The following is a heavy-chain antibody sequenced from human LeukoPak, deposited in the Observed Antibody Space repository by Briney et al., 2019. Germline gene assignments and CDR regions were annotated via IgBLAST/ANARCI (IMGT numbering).Heavy chain of an antibody. CDR2: IYYSGST. CDR1: GGSISSYY. Sequence: PSETLSLTCTVSGGSISSYYWSWIRQPPGKGLEWIGYIYYSGSTSYNPSLTSRVSISVDTSKNQFSLMLSSVTAADTAVYYCARDYFDFWGQGTLVTVSS. J-gene: IGHJ4*02. CDR3: ARDYFDF. V-gene: IGHV4-59*12.